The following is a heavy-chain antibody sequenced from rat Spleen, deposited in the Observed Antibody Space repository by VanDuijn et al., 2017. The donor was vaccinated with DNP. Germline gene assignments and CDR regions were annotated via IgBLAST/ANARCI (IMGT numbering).Heavy chain of an antibody. D-gene: IGHD1-4*01. V-gene: IGHV5-20*01. CDR1: GFTFSDYY. J-gene: IGHJ2*01. Sequence: EVQLVESGGGLVQPGRSLKLSCAVSGFTFSDYYMAWVRQAPAKGLEWVATISYNGGTPYYRDSVTGRFTISRDNAKSTLYLQMDSLRSEDTATYYCAGRPPPTRGPFDYWGQGVTVTVSS. CDR2: ISYNGGTP. CDR3: AGRPPPTRGPFDY.